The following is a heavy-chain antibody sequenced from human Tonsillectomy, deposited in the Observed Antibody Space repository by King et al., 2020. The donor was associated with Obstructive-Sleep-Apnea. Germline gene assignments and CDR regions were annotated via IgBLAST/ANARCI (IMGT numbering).Heavy chain of an antibody. CDR2: ISSGGTS. CDR1: GFTVSSNY. Sequence: VQLVESGGGLVQPGGSLRLSCAASGFTVSSNYMSWVRQAPGKGLEWVSLISSGGTSSYADSVKGRFTISRDNSKNTLYLQMNSLRAEDTAVYYCARLLQRWNSEFDYSGQGALLTVSP. J-gene: IGHJ4*02. V-gene: IGHV3-66*04. D-gene: IGHD6-25*01. CDR3: ARLLQRWNSEFDY.